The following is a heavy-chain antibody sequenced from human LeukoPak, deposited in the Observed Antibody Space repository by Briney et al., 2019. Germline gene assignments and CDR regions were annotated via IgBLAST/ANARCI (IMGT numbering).Heavy chain of an antibody. D-gene: IGHD5-24*01. V-gene: IGHV4-59*01. CDR1: GGSISSYY. J-gene: IGHJ5*02. CDR2: IYYSGST. Sequence: PSETLSLTCTVSGGSISSYYWSWIRQPPGKGLEWIGYIYYSGSTNYNPSLKSRVTISVDTSKNQFSLKLSSVTAADTAVYYCARLPSHGRFDPWGQGTLVTVSS. CDR3: ARLPSHGRFDP.